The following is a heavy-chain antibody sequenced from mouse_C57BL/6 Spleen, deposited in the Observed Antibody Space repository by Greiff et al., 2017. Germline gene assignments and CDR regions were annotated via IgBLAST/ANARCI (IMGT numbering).Heavy chain of an antibody. CDR1: GFTFSSYG. Sequence: DVKLVESGGDLVKPGGSLKLSCAASGFTFSSYGMSWVRQTPDKRLEWVATISSGGSYTYYPDSVKGRFTISRDNAKNTLYLQMSSLKSEDTAMYYCARQRCNYERYYFDYWGQGTTLTVSS. V-gene: IGHV5-6*02. D-gene: IGHD2-1*01. CDR3: ARQRCNYERYYFDY. J-gene: IGHJ2*01. CDR2: ISSGGSYT.